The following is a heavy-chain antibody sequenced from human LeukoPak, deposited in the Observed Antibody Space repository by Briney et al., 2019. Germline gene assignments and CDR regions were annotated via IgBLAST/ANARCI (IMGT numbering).Heavy chain of an antibody. J-gene: IGHJ3*02. CDR1: GFTFSDYV. CDR2: ITPNETLT. V-gene: IGHV3-64*02. CDR3: ASTWSSGAFDI. Sequence: GGSLRLSCAASGFTFSDYVMHWVRQAPGKGLEYVSAITPNETLTYYRDSVKGRFTISRDNSRNTLYLQMGSLGPDDTAVYFCASTWSSGAFDIWGQGTMVTVSS. D-gene: IGHD3-22*01.